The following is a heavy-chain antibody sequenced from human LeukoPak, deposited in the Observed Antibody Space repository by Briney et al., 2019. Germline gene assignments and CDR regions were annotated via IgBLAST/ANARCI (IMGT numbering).Heavy chain of an antibody. V-gene: IGHV4-34*01. CDR2: INHSGST. J-gene: IGHJ5*02. CDR1: GGSFSGYY. D-gene: IGHD3-3*01. Sequence: SETLSFTCAVYGGSFSGYYWSWIRQPPGKGLEWIGEINHSGSTNYNPSLKSRVTISVDTSKNQFSLKLSSVTAADTAVYYCARYGLTYYDFWSGYYRTWFDPWGQGTLVTVSS. CDR3: ARYGLTYYDFWSGYYRTWFDP.